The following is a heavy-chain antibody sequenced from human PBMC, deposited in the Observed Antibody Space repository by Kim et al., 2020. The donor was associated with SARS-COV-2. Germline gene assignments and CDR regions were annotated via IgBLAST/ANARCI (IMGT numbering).Heavy chain of an antibody. Sequence: SETLSLTCTVSGGSISSYYWSWIRQPPGKGLEWIGYIYYSGSTNYNPSLKSRVTISVDTSKNQFSLTLSSVTAADTAVYYCGRQGIAVALDYWGQGTLVTVSS. CDR1: GGSISSYY. CDR3: GRQGIAVALDY. CDR2: IYYSGST. V-gene: IGHV4-59*08. J-gene: IGHJ4*02. D-gene: IGHD6-19*01.